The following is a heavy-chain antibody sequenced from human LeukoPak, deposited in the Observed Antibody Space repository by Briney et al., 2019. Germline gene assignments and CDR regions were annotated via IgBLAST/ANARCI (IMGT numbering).Heavy chain of an antibody. CDR2: IIPIFGTA. J-gene: IGHJ6*03. V-gene: IGHV1-69*06. CDR1: GGTFSSYA. CDR3: ARVMRVRGVIMSYCYYYMDV. Sequence: ASVKVSCKASGGTFSSYAISWVRQAPGQGLEWMGGIIPIFGTANYTQKFQGRVTITADKSTSTAYMELSSLRSEDTAVYYCARVMRVRGVIMSYCYYYMDVWGKGTTVTVSS. D-gene: IGHD3-10*01.